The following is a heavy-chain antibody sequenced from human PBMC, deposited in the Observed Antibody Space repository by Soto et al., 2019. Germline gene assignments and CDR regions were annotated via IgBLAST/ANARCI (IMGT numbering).Heavy chain of an antibody. CDR2: ISHDGSNK. CDR1: GFSFSTCG. V-gene: IGHV3-30*18. Sequence: QVQLVESGGGVVQPGRSLRLSCAASGFSFSTCGMHWVRQAPGKGLQWVAVISHDGSNKYYADSVRGRFTISRDNSKNTLYLQMNSLRAEDTAVYYCAKADLRSQQLVRFFYYGMDVRGQGTTVTVSS. J-gene: IGHJ6*02. CDR3: AKADLRSQQLVRFFYYGMDV. D-gene: IGHD6-13*01.